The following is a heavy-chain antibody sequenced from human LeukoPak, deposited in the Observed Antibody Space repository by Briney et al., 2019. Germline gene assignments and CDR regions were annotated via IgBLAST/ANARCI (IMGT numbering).Heavy chain of an antibody. CDR3: ARDYDFWSGYPY. D-gene: IGHD3-3*01. CDR2: IYTSGST. CDR1: GGSISSYY. V-gene: IGHV4-4*07. Sequence: SETLSLTCTVSGGSISSYYWRWVRQPAGKGLEWIGRIYTSGSTNYNPSLKSRVTMSVDTSKNQFSLKLSSVTAADTAVYYCARDYDFWSGYPYWGQGTLVTVSS. J-gene: IGHJ4*02.